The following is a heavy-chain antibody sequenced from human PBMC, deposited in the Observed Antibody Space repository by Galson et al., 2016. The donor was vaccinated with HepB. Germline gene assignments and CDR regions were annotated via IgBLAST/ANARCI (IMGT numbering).Heavy chain of an antibody. CDR1: GFTFSSYS. CDR3: AIDRPWAPSSYSDYTKNIVDS. Sequence: SLRLSCAASGFTFSSYSINWVRQAPGKGLEWLSYISSSGNTIYYAGSVKGRFTIPRDNAKKILYLQMNALRREDTALYYCAIDRPWAPSSYSDYTKNIVDSWGQGTLVTVSS. CDR2: ISSSGNTI. J-gene: IGHJ4*02. D-gene: IGHD4-11*01. V-gene: IGHV3-48*01.